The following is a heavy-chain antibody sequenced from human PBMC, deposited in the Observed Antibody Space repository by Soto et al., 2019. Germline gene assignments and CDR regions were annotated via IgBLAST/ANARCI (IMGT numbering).Heavy chain of an antibody. CDR2: IYWDDDA. CDR1: GFSLNTGGEA. J-gene: IGHJ4*02. V-gene: IGHV2-5*02. Sequence: QITLKESGPTLVKPTQTLTLTCTFSGFSLNTGGEAVGWIRQSPGEALEWLALIYWDDDARYPSSLESRLTITKSTSKSQVVLSMPKMDPADTATYFCAYFLTYYYTSRVSGPVGYFDYWGQGILVTVSS. D-gene: IGHD3-3*01. CDR3: AYFLTYYYTSRVSGPVGYFDY.